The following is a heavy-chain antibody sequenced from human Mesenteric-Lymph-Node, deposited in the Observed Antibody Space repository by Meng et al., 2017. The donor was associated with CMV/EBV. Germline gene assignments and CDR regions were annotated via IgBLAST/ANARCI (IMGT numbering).Heavy chain of an antibody. CDR2: VYGGGAT. J-gene: IGHJ6*02. CDR3: AKDSGFYATLNFFYYGMDV. V-gene: IGHV3-NL1*01. D-gene: IGHD2/OR15-2a*01. CDR1: GFTFNTYE. Sequence: GGSLRLSCAASGFTFNTYEMNWVRQAPGKGLEWVSVVYGGGATQYVDSVKGRFTISRDNSQSTVYLQMNSLTSEDTAVYYCAKDSGFYATLNFFYYGMDVWGQGTTVTVSS.